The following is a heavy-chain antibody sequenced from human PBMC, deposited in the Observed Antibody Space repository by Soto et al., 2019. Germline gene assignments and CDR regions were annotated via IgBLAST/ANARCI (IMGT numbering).Heavy chain of an antibody. CDR1: GFTFSSYW. CDR3: ATDIVVVVAATMNTEFDY. CDR2: IKQDGSEK. Sequence: PGGSLRLSCAASGFTFSSYWMSWVRQAPGKWLEWVANIKQDGSEKYYVDSVKGRFTISRDNAKNSLYLQMNSLRAEDTAVYYCATDIVVVVAATMNTEFDYWGQGXLVTVSS. D-gene: IGHD2-15*01. V-gene: IGHV3-7*03. J-gene: IGHJ4*02.